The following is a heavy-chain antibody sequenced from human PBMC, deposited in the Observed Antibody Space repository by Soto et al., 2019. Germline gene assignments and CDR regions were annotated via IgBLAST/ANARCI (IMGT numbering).Heavy chain of an antibody. D-gene: IGHD4-17*01. V-gene: IGHV1-69*08. CDR2: IIPALGTT. Sequence: QDQLVQSGAEGKKPGSSVKVSCKAFGGPFSSHTFSWVRQAPGQGLEGMGRIIPALGTTTYAQKFQGRVTITADESVTTVYMELNSLRTEDTAVYYCARPDFGDYWYFDLWGRGTLVTVSS. CDR3: ARPDFGDYWYFDL. CDR1: GGPFSSHT. J-gene: IGHJ2*01.